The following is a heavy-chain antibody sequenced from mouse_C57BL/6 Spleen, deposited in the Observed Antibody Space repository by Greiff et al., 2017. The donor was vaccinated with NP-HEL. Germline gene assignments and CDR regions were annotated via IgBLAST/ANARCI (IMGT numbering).Heavy chain of an antibody. CDR3: TTGGKGGAMDY. V-gene: IGHV14-4*01. CDR2: IDPENGDT. Sequence: VQLQQSGAELVRPGASVKLSCTASGFNIQDDYMHWVKQRPEQGLEWIGWIDPENGDTEYASKFQGKATITADTSSNTAYLQLSSLTSEDTAVYYCTTGGKGGAMDYWGQGTSVTVSS. D-gene: IGHD1-3*01. CDR1: GFNIQDDY. J-gene: IGHJ4*01.